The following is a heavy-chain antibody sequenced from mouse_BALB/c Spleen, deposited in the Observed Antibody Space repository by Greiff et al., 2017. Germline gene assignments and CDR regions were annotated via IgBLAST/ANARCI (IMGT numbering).Heavy chain of an antibody. V-gene: IGHV1-82*01. CDR3: ARGGLGPDY. D-gene: IGHD2-14*01. Sequence: VKLQQSGPELVKPGASVKISCKASGYAFSSSWMNWVKQRPGQGLEWIGRIYPGDGDTNYNGKFKGKATLTADKSSSTAYMQLSSLTSVDSAVYFCARGGLGPDYWGQGTTLTVSS. CDR2: IYPGDGDT. J-gene: IGHJ2*01. CDR1: GYAFSSSW.